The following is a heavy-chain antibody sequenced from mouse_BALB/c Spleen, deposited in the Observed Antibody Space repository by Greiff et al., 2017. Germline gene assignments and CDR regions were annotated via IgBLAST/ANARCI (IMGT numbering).Heavy chain of an antibody. Sequence: QVQLKESGAELAKPGASVKMSCKASGYTFTSYWMHWVKQRPGQGLEWIGYINPSTGYTEYNQKFKDKATLTADKSSSTAYMQLSSLTSEDSAVYYCARGGQTGTIAYWGQGTLVTVSA. CDR2: INPSTGYT. V-gene: IGHV1-7*01. D-gene: IGHD4-1*01. CDR1: GYTFTSYW. CDR3: ARGGQTGTIAY. J-gene: IGHJ3*01.